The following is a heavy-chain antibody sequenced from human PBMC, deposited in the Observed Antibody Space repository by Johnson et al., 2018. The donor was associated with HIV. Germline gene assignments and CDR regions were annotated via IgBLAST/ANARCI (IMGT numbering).Heavy chain of an antibody. CDR3: SRTTRMVGAFDI. CDR1: GFTFRSYG. D-gene: IGHD2-15*01. J-gene: IGHJ3*02. V-gene: IGHV3-30*02. CDR2: IRHDGSNK. Sequence: QVQLVESGGGVVQPGGSLRLSCAASGFTFRSYGMHWVRQAPGKGLEWVAFIRHDGSNKYYADSVKGRFTISRDKSKNTLYLQMNSLRADDTAVYYCSRTTRMVGAFDIWGQGTMVTVSS.